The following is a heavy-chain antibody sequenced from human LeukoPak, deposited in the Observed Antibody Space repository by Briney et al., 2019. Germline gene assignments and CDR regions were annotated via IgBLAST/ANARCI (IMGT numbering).Heavy chain of an antibody. V-gene: IGHV3-23*01. CDR3: AKDPKGRPAVVLY. D-gene: IGHD6-19*01. CDR1: GFTFSSYA. CDR2: ISGSGGST. Sequence: HTGGSLRLSCAASGFTFSSYAMSWVRQAPGKGLEWVSAISGSGGSTYYADSVKGRFTISRDNSKNTLYLQMNSLRAEDTAVYYCAKDPKGRPAVVLYWGQGTLVTVSS. J-gene: IGHJ4*02.